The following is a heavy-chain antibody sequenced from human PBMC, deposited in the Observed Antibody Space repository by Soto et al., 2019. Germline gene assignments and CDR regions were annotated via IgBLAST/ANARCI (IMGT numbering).Heavy chain of an antibody. Sequence: EVRLLESGGGLVQPGGSLRLSCAASGFTFSSYAMSWVRQAPGKGLEWVSAISGSGGGTYYADSVKGRFTISRDNSKSTLYLQMNSLRAEDTAVCYCANHDVHYLHYWGKGTLVTV. CDR2: ISGSGGGT. CDR1: GFTFSSYA. V-gene: IGHV3-23*01. J-gene: IGHJ4*02. CDR3: ANHDVHYLHY. D-gene: IGHD3-3*01.